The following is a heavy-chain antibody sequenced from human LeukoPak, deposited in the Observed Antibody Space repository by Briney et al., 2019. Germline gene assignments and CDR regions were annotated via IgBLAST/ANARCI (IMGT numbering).Heavy chain of an antibody. CDR2: ISSSGSTR. CDR3: ARDGSGWYDY. CDR1: GFTFSSYE. D-gene: IGHD6-19*01. J-gene: IGHJ4*02. V-gene: IGHV3-48*03. Sequence: GGSLRLSCAASGFTFSSYEMNWVRQAPGRGLEWVSYISSSGSTRYYADSVKGRFTISRDNAKNSLYLQMNSLRAEDTGVYYCARDGSGWYDYWGQGILVTVSS.